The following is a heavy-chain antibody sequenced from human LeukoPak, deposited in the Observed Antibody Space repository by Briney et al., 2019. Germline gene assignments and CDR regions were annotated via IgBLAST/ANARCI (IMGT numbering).Heavy chain of an antibody. CDR1: GFTFSSYA. CDR3: ARDLGLDC. V-gene: IGHV3-23*01. Sequence: GGSLRLSCAASGFTFSSYAMSWVRQAPGKGLEWVSAISGSGGSTYYADSVKGRFTISGDNAKNSLYLQMNSLRAEDTAVYYCARDLGLDCWGQGTLVTVSS. CDR2: ISGSGGST. J-gene: IGHJ4*02. D-gene: IGHD7-27*01.